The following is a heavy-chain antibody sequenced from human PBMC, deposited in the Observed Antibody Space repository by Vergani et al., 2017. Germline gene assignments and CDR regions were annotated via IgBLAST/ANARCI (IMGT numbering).Heavy chain of an antibody. CDR3: ARGASGDYVSSFDY. Sequence: QVQLVESGGGVVQPGRSLRLSCAASGFTFSSYAMHWVRQAPGKGLEWVAVISYDGSNKYYADSVKGRFTISRDNSKNTLYLQMNSLRAEYTAVYYCARGASGDYVSSFDYWGQGTLVTVSS. J-gene: IGHJ4*02. CDR1: GFTFSSYA. D-gene: IGHD4-17*01. CDR2: ISYDGSNK. V-gene: IGHV3-30-3*01.